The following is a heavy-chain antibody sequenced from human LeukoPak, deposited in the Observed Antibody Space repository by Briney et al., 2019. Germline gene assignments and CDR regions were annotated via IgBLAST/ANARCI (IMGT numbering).Heavy chain of an antibody. CDR3: AKRAYDFWSGSPPSYYYMDV. D-gene: IGHD3-3*01. CDR2: LIPIFGTA. V-gene: IGHV1-69*05. Sequence: GASVKVSCKASGGTFSSYAISWVRQAPGQGLEWTGGLIPIFGTANYAQKFQGRVTITTDESTSTAYMELSSLRSEDTAVYFWAKRAYDFWSGSPPSYYYMDVWGKGTTVTVSS. J-gene: IGHJ6*03. CDR1: GGTFSSYA.